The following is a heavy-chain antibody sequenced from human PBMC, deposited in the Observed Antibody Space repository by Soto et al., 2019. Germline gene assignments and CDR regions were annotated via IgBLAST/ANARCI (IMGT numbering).Heavy chain of an antibody. J-gene: IGHJ4*02. V-gene: IGHV4-31*03. CDR1: GGSINSGGYY. Sequence: QVQLQESGPGLVKPSQTLSLICTVSGGSINSGGYYWNWIRQHARKGLAWIGYIFYSGSTYYNPFLMSRVNIPADTSDNQFSLNLSSVTAADTAVYFCARADRQSGYSSSWVFDYWGQGTLVNVSS. D-gene: IGHD6-13*01. CDR2: IFYSGST. CDR3: ARADRQSGYSSSWVFDY.